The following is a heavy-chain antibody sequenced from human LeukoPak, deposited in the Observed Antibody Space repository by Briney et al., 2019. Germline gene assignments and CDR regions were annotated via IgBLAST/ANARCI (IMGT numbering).Heavy chain of an antibody. CDR2: IYYSRST. CDR1: GGSISSSSYY. CDR3: ARHRPGPYDY. V-gene: IGHV4-39*01. J-gene: IGHJ4*02. Sequence: SETLSLTCTVSGGSISSSSYYWGWIRQPPGKGLEWNGCIYYSRSTNYNPSLKSRVTISVDTSKNQFSLKLSSVTAADTAVYYCARHRPGPYDYWGQGTLATVSS.